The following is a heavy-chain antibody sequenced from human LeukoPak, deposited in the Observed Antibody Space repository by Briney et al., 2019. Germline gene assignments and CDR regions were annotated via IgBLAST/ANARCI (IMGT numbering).Heavy chain of an antibody. CDR2: IYISGST. Sequence: SETLSLTCTVSGGSISSYYWSWIRQPAGKGLEWIGRIYISGSTNYNPSLKSRVTISVDTSKTQFSLNLTSLTAADTAVYYCARDRKYYYHMDVWGKGTTVTVSS. CDR3: ARDRKYYYHMDV. V-gene: IGHV4-4*07. J-gene: IGHJ6*03. D-gene: IGHD1-14*01. CDR1: GGSISSYY.